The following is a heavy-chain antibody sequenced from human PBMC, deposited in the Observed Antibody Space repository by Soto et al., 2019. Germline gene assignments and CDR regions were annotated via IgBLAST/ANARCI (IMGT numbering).Heavy chain of an antibody. CDR2: ISYIGST. Sequence: QVQLQESGPGLVKPSETLSLNCTVSGDSINNYDWNWIRQPPGKGLEWIGYISYIGSTNYNPSLESRVTISVDTSKNQFSLRLSSVTAADTAVYFCARGYCSGVICYLYYFDYWGQGTLVTVSS. CDR3: ARGYCSGVICYLYYFDY. V-gene: IGHV4-59*01. D-gene: IGHD2-15*01. CDR1: GDSINNYD. J-gene: IGHJ4*02.